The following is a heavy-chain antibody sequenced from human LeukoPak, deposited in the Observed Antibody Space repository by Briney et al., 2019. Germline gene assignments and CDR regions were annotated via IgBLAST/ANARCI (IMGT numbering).Heavy chain of an antibody. CDR1: GGSLSFYY. V-gene: IGHV4-34*01. CDR3: ARALGAFDI. Sequence: SETLSLTCGVSGGSLSFYYWSWIRQSPGKGLEWIAEISQNGDSNYTMYLKSRVTISLDKSKNQVSLKLNSVTAADTAVYYCARALGAFDIWGQGTMVTVSS. J-gene: IGHJ3*02. CDR2: ISQNGDS.